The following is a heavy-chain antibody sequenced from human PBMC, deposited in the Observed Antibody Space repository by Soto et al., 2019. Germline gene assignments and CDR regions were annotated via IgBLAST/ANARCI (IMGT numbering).Heavy chain of an antibody. J-gene: IGHJ5*02. CDR3: AKMGDSSGWYVRGWFDP. Sequence: EVQLLESGGGLVQPGGSLRLSCAASGFTFSSYAMSWVRQAPGKGLECVSTISGSGGSTYYADSVKGHFTISRDNPQTTLYMQMNSRRAEDTAVYYCAKMGDSSGWYVRGWFDPWGQGTLVTVSS. CDR1: GFTFSSYA. D-gene: IGHD6-19*01. CDR2: ISGSGGST. V-gene: IGHV3-23*01.